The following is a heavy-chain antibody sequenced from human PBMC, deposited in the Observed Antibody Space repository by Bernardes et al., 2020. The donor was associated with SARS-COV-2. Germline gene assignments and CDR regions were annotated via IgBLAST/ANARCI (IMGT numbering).Heavy chain of an antibody. CDR1: GDSVSSNSAV. Sequence: SQTLSLTCAISGDSVSSNSAVWHWIRQYPSRGLEWLGRTSYRSKWNYDYAVSVKSRITISPDTSKNQFSLELTSVTPDDTAVYYCARGANYAMGVWGQGTTVTVSS. J-gene: IGHJ6*02. CDR2: TSYRSKWNY. CDR3: ARGANYAMGV. V-gene: IGHV6-1*01.